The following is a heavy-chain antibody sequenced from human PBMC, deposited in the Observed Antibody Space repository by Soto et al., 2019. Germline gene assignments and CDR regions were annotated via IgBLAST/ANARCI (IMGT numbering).Heavy chain of an antibody. CDR1: GFSLTTSGVG. CDR3: AHHTIEPATNGFDP. V-gene: IGHV2-5*01. CDR2: IYWNDDK. J-gene: IGHJ5*02. Sequence: GSGPTLVNPTQTLTLTCTFSGFSLTTSGVGVGWIRQPPGKALEWLALIYWNDDKRYSPSLKGRLTITKDTSKKQVVLAMTNMDPVDTATYYCAHHTIEPATNGFDPWGPGALVTVSS. D-gene: IGHD2-2*01.